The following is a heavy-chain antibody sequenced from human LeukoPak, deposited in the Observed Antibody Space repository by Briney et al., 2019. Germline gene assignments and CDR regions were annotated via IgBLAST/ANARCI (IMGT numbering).Heavy chain of an antibody. J-gene: IGHJ4*02. CDR1: GFTFSNYA. D-gene: IGHD3-16*01. V-gene: IGHV3-23*01. CDR2: ISDSGVTA. Sequence: GGSLRLSCVVSGFTFSNYAMGWVRQAPGQGLDWVSAISDSGVTAYYADSVKGRFTIPRDNSKSTLYLQMNSLRAEDTAVYYCANLNAPYWGNLDYWGQGTLVTVSS. CDR3: ANLNAPYWGNLDY.